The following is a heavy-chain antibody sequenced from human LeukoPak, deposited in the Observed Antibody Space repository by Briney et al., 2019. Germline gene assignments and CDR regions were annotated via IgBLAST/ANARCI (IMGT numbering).Heavy chain of an antibody. D-gene: IGHD2-15*01. CDR3: ARVGRGPGYCSGGSCYYYYGMDV. CDR2: IYYSGST. Sequence: SETLSLTCTVSGGSISSYYWSWIRQPPGKGLEWIGYIYYSGSTNYNPSLKSRVTISVDTSKNQFSLKLSSVTAADTAVYYCARVGRGPGYCSGGSCYYYYGMDVWGQGTTVTVS. J-gene: IGHJ6*02. V-gene: IGHV4-59*12. CDR1: GGSISSYY.